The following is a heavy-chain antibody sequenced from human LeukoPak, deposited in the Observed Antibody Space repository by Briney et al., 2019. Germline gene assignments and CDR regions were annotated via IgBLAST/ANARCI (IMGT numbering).Heavy chain of an antibody. Sequence: ALVKVSCKASGGTFSSYAISWVRQAPGQGLEWMGGIIPIFGTANYAQKFQGRVTITADESTSTAYMELSSPRSEDTAVYYCARDRYTLAVAGHFDYWGQGTLVTVSS. D-gene: IGHD6-19*01. CDR1: GGTFSSYA. V-gene: IGHV1-69*01. J-gene: IGHJ4*02. CDR3: ARDRYTLAVAGHFDY. CDR2: IIPIFGTA.